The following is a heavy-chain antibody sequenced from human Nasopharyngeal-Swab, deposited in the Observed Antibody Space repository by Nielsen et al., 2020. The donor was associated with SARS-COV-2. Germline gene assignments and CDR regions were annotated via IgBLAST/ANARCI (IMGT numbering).Heavy chain of an antibody. CDR3: ARGIVATTLYSYFDY. D-gene: IGHD5-12*01. J-gene: IGHJ4*02. Sequence: SESLSLTCAVSGGSISSRNLWSWGRQPPGMGLWWIGETYHSGSTNYNSSLKSRVTISVDKSKNQFYLKLSSVTAADTAVYYCARGIVATTLYSYFDYWGQGTLVTVSS. V-gene: IGHV4-4*02. CDR2: TYHSGST. CDR1: GGSISSRNL.